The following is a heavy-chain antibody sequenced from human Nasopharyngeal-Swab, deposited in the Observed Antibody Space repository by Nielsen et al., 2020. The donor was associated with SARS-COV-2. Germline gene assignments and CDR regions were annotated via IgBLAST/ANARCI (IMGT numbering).Heavy chain of an antibody. CDR1: GFTFSNYW. D-gene: IGHD1-26*01. CDR2: IDIRGRTT. J-gene: IGHJ1*01. Sequence: GGSLRLSCATSGFTFSNYWMHWLCQVPGEGLEWVARIDIRGRTTTHADSVKGRFTMSRDNAKNALSLQMNSLTPADTAVYFCVRGPVEGATGYFQFWGQGTLVTVSS. CDR3: VRGPVEGATGYFQF. V-gene: IGHV3-74*03.